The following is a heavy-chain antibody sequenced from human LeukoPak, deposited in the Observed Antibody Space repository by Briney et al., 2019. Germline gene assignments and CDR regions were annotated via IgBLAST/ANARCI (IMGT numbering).Heavy chain of an antibody. CDR1: GFSLSTSGVG. J-gene: IGHJ4*02. Sequence: SGPTLLQPTQTLTLTCTFSGFSLSTSGVGVGWIRQPPGKALEWLALIYWDDDKRYSPSLKSRLTITKDTSKNQVVLTMTNMDPVDTATYYCAHRSTYYYDSSGYPEYYFDYWGQGTLVTVSS. V-gene: IGHV2-5*02. CDR3: AHRSTYYYDSSGYPEYYFDY. CDR2: IYWDDDK. D-gene: IGHD3-22*01.